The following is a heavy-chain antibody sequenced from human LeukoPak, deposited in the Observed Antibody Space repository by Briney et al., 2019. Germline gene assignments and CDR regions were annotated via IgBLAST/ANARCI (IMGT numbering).Heavy chain of an antibody. CDR2: IGASGSNT. CDR1: GFTFRSYW. J-gene: IGHJ4*02. V-gene: IGHV3-23*01. CDR3: AKRLTVVGTSPWTD. D-gene: IGHD6-19*01. Sequence: GGSLRLSCAGYGFTFRSYWMSWVRQAPGKGLEWVAGIGASGSNTYYADSVKGRFTISRDNSNNVLYLQMNSLRAEDTAVYYCAKRLTVVGTSPWTDWGQGTLVTVSS.